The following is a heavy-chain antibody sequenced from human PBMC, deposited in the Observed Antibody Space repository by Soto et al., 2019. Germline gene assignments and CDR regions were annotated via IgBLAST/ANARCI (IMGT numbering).Heavy chain of an antibody. CDR3: TTITKVRGFLYYYYGMDV. CDR1: GFTFSGSA. J-gene: IGHJ6*02. V-gene: IGHV3-73*02. Sequence: EVQLVESGGGLVQPGGSLKLSCAASGFTFSGSAMHWVRQASGKGLEWVGRIRSKANSYATAYAASVKGRFNISRDDSKNTAYPQMNRLKTEYTAVYYCTTITKVRGFLYYYYGMDVWGQGTTVTVSS. CDR2: IRSKANSYAT. D-gene: IGHD3-10*01.